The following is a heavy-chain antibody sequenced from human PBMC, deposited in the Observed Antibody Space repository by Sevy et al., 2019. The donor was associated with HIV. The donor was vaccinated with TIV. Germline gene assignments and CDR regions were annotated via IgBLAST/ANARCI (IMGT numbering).Heavy chain of an antibody. J-gene: IGHJ3*02. Sequence: GGSLRLSCAASGFPFSSYAMSWVAQAPGKGREWVSAISGRGGSTYYEDSVKGRFTISRDNSKNTLYLQMNSLRAEDTAVYYCAPAPRNKDIAAAGSRLRAFDIWGQGTMVTVSS. V-gene: IGHV3-23*01. CDR3: APAPRNKDIAAAGSRLRAFDI. D-gene: IGHD6-13*01. CDR1: GFPFSSYA. CDR2: ISGRGGST.